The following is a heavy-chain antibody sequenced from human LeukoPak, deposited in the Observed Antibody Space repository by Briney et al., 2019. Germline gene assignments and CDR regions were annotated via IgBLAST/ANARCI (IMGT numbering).Heavy chain of an antibody. D-gene: IGHD6-13*01. CDR1: GFTFSSYD. J-gene: IGHJ4*02. CDR2: IGIAGDT. V-gene: IGHV3-13*01. Sequence: RGSLRLSCAASGFTFSSYDMHWIRQSTGKGLEWVSGIGIAGDTYHVDSVKGRFTISRENAKNSLYLQMNSLRAGDTAVYFCVRASRAAAGEFDYWGQGTLVTVSS. CDR3: VRASRAAAGEFDY.